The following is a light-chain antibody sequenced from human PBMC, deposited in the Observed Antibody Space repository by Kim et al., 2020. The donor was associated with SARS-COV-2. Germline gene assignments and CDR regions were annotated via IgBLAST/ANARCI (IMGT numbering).Light chain of an antibody. J-gene: IGLJ1*01. CDR3: QVWDSSSAHPGV. CDR2: YDS. CDR1: NIGSKS. V-gene: IGLV3-21*04. Sequence: SYELTQPPSVSVAPGKTARITCGGNNIGSKSVHWYQQKPGQAPVLVIYYDSDRPSGIPERFSGSNSGNTATLTISRGEAGDEADYYCQVWDSSSAHPGVFGTGTKVTVL.